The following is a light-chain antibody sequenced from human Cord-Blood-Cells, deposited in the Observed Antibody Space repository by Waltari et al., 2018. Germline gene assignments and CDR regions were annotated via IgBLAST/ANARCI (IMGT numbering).Light chain of an antibody. V-gene: IGLV3-21*04. Sequence: SYVLTQPPSVSVAPGKTARITCGGNNIGSKSMHWYQQKQGQAPVLVIYYDSDRPSGIPERFSGSNSGNTATLTISRVEAGDEADYYCQVWDSSSDHNYVFGTGTKVTVL. CDR1: NIGSKS. CDR2: YDS. CDR3: QVWDSSSDHNYV. J-gene: IGLJ1*01.